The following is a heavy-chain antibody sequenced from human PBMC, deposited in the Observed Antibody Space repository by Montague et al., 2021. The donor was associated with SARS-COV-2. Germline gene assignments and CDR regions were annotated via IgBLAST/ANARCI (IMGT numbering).Heavy chain of an antibody. J-gene: IGHJ4*02. D-gene: IGHD5-18*01. CDR3: ANVLDSYGFYFDY. CDR1: GFTFSSYA. V-gene: IGHV3-30*18. CDR2: ISYDGSNK. Sequence: SLRLSCAASGFTFSSYAMHWVRQAPGKGLEWVAVISYDGSNKYYADSVKGRLTISRDNSKNTLYLQMNSLRAEDTAVYYCANVLDSYGFYFDYWGQGTLVTVSS.